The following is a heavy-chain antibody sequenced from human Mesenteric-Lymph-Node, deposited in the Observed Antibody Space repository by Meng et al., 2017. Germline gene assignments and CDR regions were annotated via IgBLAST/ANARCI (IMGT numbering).Heavy chain of an antibody. J-gene: IGHJ6*02. D-gene: IGHD3-3*01. V-gene: IGHV3-66*01. CDR3: ARDEAYYDCWSGYHKPYGMDV. CDR1: GFTVSSNY. Sequence: GESLKISCAASGFTVSSNYMSWVRQAPGKGLEWVSVIYTGGSTYYADSVKGRFTISRDNSKNTLYLQMNSLRAEDTAVYYCARDEAYYDCWSGYHKPYGMDVWGQGTTVTVSS. CDR2: IYTGGST.